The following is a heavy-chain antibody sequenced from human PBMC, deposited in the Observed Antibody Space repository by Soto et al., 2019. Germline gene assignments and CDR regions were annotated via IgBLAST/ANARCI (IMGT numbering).Heavy chain of an antibody. CDR1: GGSFSGYY. J-gene: IGHJ5*02. CDR3: ARDYFDSSDYTTNWFDP. V-gene: IGHV4-34*01. Sequence: SETLSLTCAVYGGSFSGYYWTWIRQPPGTGLEWIGGIYHTGNANYNPSLKSRVTISVDTSKSQFSLKVTSVTAADTALYYCARDYFDSSDYTTNWFDPWGQGTLVTVSS. D-gene: IGHD3-22*01. CDR2: IYHTGNA.